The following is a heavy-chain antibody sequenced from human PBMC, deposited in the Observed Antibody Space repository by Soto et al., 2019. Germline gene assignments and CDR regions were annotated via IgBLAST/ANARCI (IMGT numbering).Heavy chain of an antibody. V-gene: IGHV3-30*18. CDR1: GFTFSSYG. CDR2: ISYDGSNK. Sequence: QVQLVESGGGVVQPGRSLRLSCAASGFTFSSYGMHWVRQAPGKGLEWVAVISYDGSNKYYADSVKGRFTISRDNSKNTLYLQMNSLRAEDTAVYYCAKEEVGANVSWGQGTPVTVSS. D-gene: IGHD1-26*01. CDR3: AKEEVGANVS. J-gene: IGHJ4*02.